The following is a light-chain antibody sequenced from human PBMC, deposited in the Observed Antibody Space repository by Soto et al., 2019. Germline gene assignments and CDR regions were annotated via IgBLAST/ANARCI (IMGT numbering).Light chain of an antibody. CDR3: SSYAGSNNFVV. V-gene: IGLV2-8*01. CDR2: EVT. CDR1: SSDVGGYNY. Sequence: QSVLTQPPSASGSPGQSVTISCSGTSSDVGGYNYVSWHQYHPGKAPKLMIYEVTKRPSGVPDRFSASKSGNTASLTVSGLQAEDEADYYCSSYAGSNNFVVFGGGTKLTVL. J-gene: IGLJ2*01.